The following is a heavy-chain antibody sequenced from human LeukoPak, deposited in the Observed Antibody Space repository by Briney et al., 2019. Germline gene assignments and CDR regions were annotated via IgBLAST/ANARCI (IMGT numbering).Heavy chain of an antibody. CDR2: IYYSGST. D-gene: IGHD3-16*01. V-gene: IGHV4-59*01. CDR3: AREGAWAFDP. J-gene: IGHJ5*02. CDR1: GGSISSYY. Sequence: PSQTLCLTCTVSGGSISSYYWSWIRQPPGKGLEWIGYIYYSGSTNYNPSLKSRVTISVDTSKNQFSLKLSSVTAADTAVYYCAREGAWAFDPWGQGTLVTVSS.